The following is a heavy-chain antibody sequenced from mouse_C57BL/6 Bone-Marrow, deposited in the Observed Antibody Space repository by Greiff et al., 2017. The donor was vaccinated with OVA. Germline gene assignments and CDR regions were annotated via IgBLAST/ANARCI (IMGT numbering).Heavy chain of an antibody. CDR1: GYTFTSYW. V-gene: IGHV1-69*01. J-gene: IGHJ2*01. D-gene: IGHD1-1*01. CDR2: IDPSDSYT. CDR3: ARRRDYYGSSYELDY. Sequence: VQLQQPGAELVMPGASVKLSCKASGYTFTSYWMHWVKQRPGHGLEWIGEIDPSDSYTNYNQKFKGKSTLTVDKSSSTAYMQLSSLTSEDSAVYYCARRRDYYGSSYELDYWGQGTTLTVSS.